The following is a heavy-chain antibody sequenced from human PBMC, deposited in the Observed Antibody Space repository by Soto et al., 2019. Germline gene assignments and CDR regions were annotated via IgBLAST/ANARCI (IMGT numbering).Heavy chain of an antibody. Sequence: DVQLLESGGHLVQPGGSLRLSCAASGFTFSSYAMSWVRQAPGKGLEWVSSVSAGGDMTYYSDSVKGRFTISRENSNNGLFLQMNGLRIEDTALYYCARGDRGGSGSPARYYYSGLDVWGQGATVTVS. CDR2: VSAGGDMT. D-gene: IGHD3-10*01. CDR3: ARGDRGGSGSPARYYYSGLDV. CDR1: GFTFSSYA. J-gene: IGHJ6*02. V-gene: IGHV3-23*01.